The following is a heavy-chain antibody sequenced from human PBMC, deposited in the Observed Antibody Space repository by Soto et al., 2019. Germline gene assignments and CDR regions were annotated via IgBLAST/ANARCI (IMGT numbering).Heavy chain of an antibody. D-gene: IGHD6-6*01. CDR3: ARPEIEYSSSPGYFDY. V-gene: IGHV1-2*02. J-gene: IGHJ4*02. CDR1: GYTFTGYY. Sequence: ASVKVSCKASGYTFTGYYMHWVRQAPGQGLGWMGWINPNSGGTNYAQKFQGRVTMTRDTSISTAYMELSRLRSDDTAVYYCARPEIEYSSSPGYFDYWGQGTLVTVSS. CDR2: INPNSGGT.